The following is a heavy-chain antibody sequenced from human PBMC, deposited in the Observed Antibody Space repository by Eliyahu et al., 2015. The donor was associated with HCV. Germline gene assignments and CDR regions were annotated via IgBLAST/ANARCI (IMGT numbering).Heavy chain of an antibody. CDR3: AKDRAFGGVIVDY. D-gene: IGHD3-16*02. CDR2: ISYDGSNK. V-gene: IGHV3-30*18. CDR1: GFXXSSYG. Sequence: QVQLVESGGGVVQPGRSXXXSCAASGFXXSSYGLHWVRQAPGKGLEWVAVISYDGSNKYYADSVKGRFTISRDNSKNTLYLQMNSLRAEDTAVYYCAKDRAFGGVIVDYWGQGTLVTVSS. J-gene: IGHJ4*02.